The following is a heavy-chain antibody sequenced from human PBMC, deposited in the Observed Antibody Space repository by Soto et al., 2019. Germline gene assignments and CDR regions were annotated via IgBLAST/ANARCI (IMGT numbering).Heavy chain of an antibody. CDR1: GGNRYT. Sequence: QVQLVQSGAEVKKPGSSVKVSCKGSGGNRYTITWVRQAPGQGLEWMGRIIPMFGIASYAQNFQGRVTMTADKSTSTAYLELRSLRSEDTAVYYCARDSGRSDVVPAAISAMDVWGHGTTVAVSS. CDR3: ARDSGRSDVVPAAISAMDV. V-gene: IGHV1-69*08. CDR2: IIPMFGIA. J-gene: IGHJ6*02. D-gene: IGHD2-2*01.